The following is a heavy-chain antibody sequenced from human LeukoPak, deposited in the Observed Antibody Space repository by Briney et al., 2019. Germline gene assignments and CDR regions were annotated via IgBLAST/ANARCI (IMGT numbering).Heavy chain of an antibody. J-gene: IGHJ4*02. CDR3: ARAIYDSSGYYFFDY. Sequence: PGESLKISCKGSGYSFTSYWIGWVRQMPGKGLVWMGIIYPGDSDTRYSPSFQGQVTISAAKSISTAYLQWSSLKASDTAMYYCARAIYDSSGYYFFDYWGQGTLVTVSS. CDR1: GYSFTSYW. V-gene: IGHV5-51*01. D-gene: IGHD3-22*01. CDR2: IYPGDSDT.